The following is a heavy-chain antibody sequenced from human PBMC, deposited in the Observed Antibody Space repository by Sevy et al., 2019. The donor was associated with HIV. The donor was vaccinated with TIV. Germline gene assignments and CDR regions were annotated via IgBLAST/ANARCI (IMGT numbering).Heavy chain of an antibody. Sequence: GGSLRLSCAASGFTFSSYSMNWVRQAPGKGLEWVSSIISSSSYIYYADSVKGRFTISRDNAKNSLYLQMNSLRAEDTAVYYCARVRKVRGIFLDYWGQGTLVTVSS. CDR2: IISSSSYI. CDR3: ARVRKVRGIFLDY. CDR1: GFTFSSYS. J-gene: IGHJ4*02. V-gene: IGHV3-21*01. D-gene: IGHD3-10*01.